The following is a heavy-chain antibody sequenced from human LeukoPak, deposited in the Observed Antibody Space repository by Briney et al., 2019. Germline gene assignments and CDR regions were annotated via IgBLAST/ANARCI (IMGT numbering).Heavy chain of an antibody. CDR2: IHPTDGST. Sequence: ASVKVSCKTSGYTFSTYYMHWVRQAPGQGLEWLGIIHPTDGSTSYTHKTQGRVTMTRDTATGTVYLELSSLRSEDTAVYWCARANGGGLDYWGQGTLITVSS. J-gene: IGHJ4*02. D-gene: IGHD3-10*01. V-gene: IGHV1-46*01. CDR3: ARANGGGLDY. CDR1: GYTFSTYY.